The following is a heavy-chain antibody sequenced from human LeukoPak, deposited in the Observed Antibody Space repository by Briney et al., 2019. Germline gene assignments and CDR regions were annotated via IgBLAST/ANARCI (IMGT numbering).Heavy chain of an antibody. CDR1: GFTFSSYA. Sequence: GRSLRLSCAASGFTFSSYAMHWVRQAPGKRLEWVAVMSYDGYNKYYADSVRGRFTISRDNSKNTLFLQMNSLRAEDTAVYYCARDFSGSSRVDYWGQGTLVTVSS. CDR2: MSYDGYNK. V-gene: IGHV3-30-3*01. D-gene: IGHD3-10*01. J-gene: IGHJ4*02. CDR3: ARDFSGSSRVDY.